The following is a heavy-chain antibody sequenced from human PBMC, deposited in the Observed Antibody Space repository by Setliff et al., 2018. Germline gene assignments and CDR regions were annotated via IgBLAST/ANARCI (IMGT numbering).Heavy chain of an antibody. CDR1: GFNFNLYN. V-gene: IGHV3-48*01. CDR2: IISNSLTI. D-gene: IGHD2-15*01. CDR3: ARDEVNCSGTKCYSGFDS. J-gene: IGHJ4*02. Sequence: GGSLRLSCEASGFNFNLYNMTWVRQAPGKGLEWVSYIISNSLTIHYADSVRGRFTISRDNARNSLYLQMNNLRAEDTAVYYCARDEVNCSGTKCYSGFDSWGQGTLVTVSS.